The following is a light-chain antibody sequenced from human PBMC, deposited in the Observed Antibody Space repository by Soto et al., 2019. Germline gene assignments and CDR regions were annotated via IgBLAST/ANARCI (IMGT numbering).Light chain of an antibody. CDR1: SSDVGGFEY. CDR2: EVS. J-gene: IGLJ1*01. CDR3: SSYTSSRTLYV. V-gene: IGLV2-14*01. Sequence: QSVLSQPASVSGSPGQSITISCTGTSSDVGGFEYVSWYQHQPGKAPKLIIYEVSNRPSGVSNRFSGSKSGNTASLTISGLQAEDEADYYCSSYTSSRTLYVFGTGTKVTVL.